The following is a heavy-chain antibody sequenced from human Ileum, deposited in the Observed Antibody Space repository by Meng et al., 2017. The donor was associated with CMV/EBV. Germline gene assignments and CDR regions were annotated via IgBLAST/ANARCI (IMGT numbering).Heavy chain of an antibody. D-gene: IGHD4-11*01. CDR2: IYAGGST. CDR3: AREHSWHFDS. Sequence: GSLKISCAASGLTLSDNYMTWVRQAPGKGLEWVSIIYAGGSTYYADSVKGRFTISRDKSKNTVYLQMNSLRGEDTAVYYCAREHSWHFDSWGQGTLVTVSS. CDR1: GLTLSDNY. V-gene: IGHV3-66*02. J-gene: IGHJ4*02.